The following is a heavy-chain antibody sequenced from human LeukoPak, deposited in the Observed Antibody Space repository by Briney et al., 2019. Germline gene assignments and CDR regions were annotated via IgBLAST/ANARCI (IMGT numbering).Heavy chain of an antibody. CDR3: ARGAVYYGSGTSYDY. J-gene: IGHJ4*02. CDR2: IYYSGST. D-gene: IGHD3-10*01. Sequence: SETLSLTCIVSGGSISSYYWSWIRQPPGKGLEWIGYIYYSGSTNYNPSLKSRVTISVDTSKNQFSLKLSSVTAADTAVYYCARGAVYYGSGTSYDYWGQGTLVTVSS. CDR1: GGSISSYY. V-gene: IGHV4-59*01.